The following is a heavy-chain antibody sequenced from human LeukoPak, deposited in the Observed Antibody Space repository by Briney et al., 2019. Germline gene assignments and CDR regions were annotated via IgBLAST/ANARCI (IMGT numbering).Heavy chain of an antibody. CDR1: GASISSTSYC. V-gene: IGHV4-61*09. CDR3: ARVVGRDRDAFDI. J-gene: IGHJ3*02. CDR2: IHTSGST. D-gene: IGHD1-26*01. Sequence: SQTLSLTCTVSGASISSTSYCWGWIRQPAGKGLEWIGHIHTSGSTNYNPSLKSRVTISVDTSKNQFSLKLSSVTAADTAVYYCARVVGRDRDAFDIWGQGTMVTVSS.